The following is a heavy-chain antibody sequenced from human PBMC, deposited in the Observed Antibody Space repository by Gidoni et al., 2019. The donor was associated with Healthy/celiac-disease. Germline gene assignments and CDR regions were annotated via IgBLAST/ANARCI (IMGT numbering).Heavy chain of an antibody. D-gene: IGHD2-2*01. CDR3: ARPQAGYCSSTSCYNWYFDL. Sequence: EVQLVQSGAEVKKPGESLKISCKGSGYSFTSYWIGWVRQMPGKGLEWMGIIYPGDSDTRYSPSFQGQVTISADKSISTAYLQWSSLKASDTAMYYCARPQAGYCSSTSCYNWYFDLWGRGTLVTVSS. CDR1: GYSFTSYW. J-gene: IGHJ2*01. V-gene: IGHV5-51*01. CDR2: IYPGDSDT.